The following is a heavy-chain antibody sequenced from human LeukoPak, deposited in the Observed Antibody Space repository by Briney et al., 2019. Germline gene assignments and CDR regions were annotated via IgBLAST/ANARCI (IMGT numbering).Heavy chain of an antibody. Sequence: ASVKVSCKASGYTFTGYYMHWVRQAPGQGLEWMGWINPNSGGTNYAQKFQGRVTMTRDKSISTAYMELSRLRSDATAVYYCARDARGYCSSTSCFKSLGYWGQGTLVTVSS. V-gene: IGHV1-2*02. CDR1: GYTFTGYY. D-gene: IGHD2-2*01. J-gene: IGHJ4*02. CDR3: ARDARGYCSSTSCFKSLGY. CDR2: INPNSGGT.